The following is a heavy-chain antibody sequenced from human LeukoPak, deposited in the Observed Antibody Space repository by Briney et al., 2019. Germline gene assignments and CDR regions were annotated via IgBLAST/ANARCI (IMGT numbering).Heavy chain of an antibody. D-gene: IGHD6-19*01. V-gene: IGHV3-30*03. CDR1: GFTFSSYA. J-gene: IGHJ1*01. Sequence: GGSLRLSCAASGFTFSSYAMSWVRQAPGKGLEWVAVISYDGSNKYYADSVKGRFTISRDNSKNTLYLQMNSLRDEDTAVYYCATDPTVAGTSEYFQHWGQGTLVTVSS. CDR2: ISYDGSNK. CDR3: ATDPTVAGTSEYFQH.